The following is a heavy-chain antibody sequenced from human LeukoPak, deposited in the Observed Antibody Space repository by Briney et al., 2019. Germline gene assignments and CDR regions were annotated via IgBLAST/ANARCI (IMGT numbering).Heavy chain of an antibody. CDR2: IYSSGST. V-gene: IGHV4-4*09. CDR3: AGQPPRGSLSDAFDI. J-gene: IGHJ3*02. D-gene: IGHD1-14*01. CDR1: GGSISSYY. Sequence: SETLSLTCTVSGGSISSYYWSWIRQPPGKGLEWLGYIYSSGSTNYDPSLKSRVTISLETSKNQFSLKLSSVTAADTAVYYCAGQPPRGSLSDAFDIWGQGTLVTVSS.